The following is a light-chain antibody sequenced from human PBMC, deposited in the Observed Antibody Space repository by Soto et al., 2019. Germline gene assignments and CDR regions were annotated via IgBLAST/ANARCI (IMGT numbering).Light chain of an antibody. J-gene: IGLJ1*01. V-gene: IGLV2-8*01. CDR3: SSCAGSNNPYV. CDR2: EVN. CDR1: SSDVGGCKF. Sequence: QSVLTQPPSASGSPGQSVTITWTETSSDVGGCKFVSWYQQYPGKAPQLIIYEVNKRPSGVPDRFSGSKSGNTASLTVSGLQAEDEADYYCSSCAGSNNPYVFGTGTKVTVL.